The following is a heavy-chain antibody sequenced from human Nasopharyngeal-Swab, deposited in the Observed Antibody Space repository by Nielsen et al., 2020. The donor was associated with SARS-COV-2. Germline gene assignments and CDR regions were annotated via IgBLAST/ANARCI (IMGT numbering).Heavy chain of an antibody. CDR3: TKDSGWLATF. CDR1: GFTFSNSD. V-gene: IGHV3-23*01. Sequence: GESLKISCAASGFTFSNSDMSWVRQAPGKGLEWVSGIARSGTTTYYADSVKGRFTISRDNSENTLYLQMNSLRAEDTALYYCTKDSGWLATFWGQGTAVTVSS. CDR2: IARSGTTT. J-gene: IGHJ6*02. D-gene: IGHD6-19*01.